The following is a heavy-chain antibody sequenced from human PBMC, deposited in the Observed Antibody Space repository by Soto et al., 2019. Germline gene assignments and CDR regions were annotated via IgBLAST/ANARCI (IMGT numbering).Heavy chain of an antibody. CDR3: ARDVAAQIDY. CDR1: GGSISSYY. J-gene: IGHJ4*02. Sequence: QVQLQESGPGLVKPSETLSLTCTVSGGSISSYYWSWIRQPPGKGLEWIGYIYYSGSTNYNPSLKSRVTISVDTSKNQFSLKLSSVTAADTAVYYCARDVAAQIDYWGQGTLVTVSS. CDR2: IYYSGST. D-gene: IGHD6-6*01. V-gene: IGHV4-59*01.